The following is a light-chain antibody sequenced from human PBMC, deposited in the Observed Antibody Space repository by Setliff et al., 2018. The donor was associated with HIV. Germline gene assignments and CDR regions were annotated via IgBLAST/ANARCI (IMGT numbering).Light chain of an antibody. CDR3: CSYAGSHTFV. Sequence: QPVLTQPRSVSGSPGQSVTISCTGTTSDVGRYNFVSWYQHHPGKAPKLMIYDVIKRPSGVPDRFSGSKSGNTASLTISGLQAEDEADYYCCSYAGSHTFVFGTGTKVTVL. J-gene: IGLJ1*01. CDR1: TSDVGRYNF. CDR2: DVI. V-gene: IGLV2-11*01.